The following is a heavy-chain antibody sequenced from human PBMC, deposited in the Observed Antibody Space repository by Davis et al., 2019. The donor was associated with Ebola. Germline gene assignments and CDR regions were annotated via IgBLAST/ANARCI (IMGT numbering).Heavy chain of an antibody. CDR1: GFTFSSYA. CDR3: AKSVTVTTLGYFDY. CDR2: ISTSGGST. Sequence: GESLKISCAASGFTFSSYAMSWVRQAPGKGLEWVSAISTSGGSTYYADSVKGRFTISRDNSKNTLYLQMNSLRAEDTAVYYCAKSVTVTTLGYFDYWGQGTLVTVSS. D-gene: IGHD4-17*01. J-gene: IGHJ4*02. V-gene: IGHV3-23*01.